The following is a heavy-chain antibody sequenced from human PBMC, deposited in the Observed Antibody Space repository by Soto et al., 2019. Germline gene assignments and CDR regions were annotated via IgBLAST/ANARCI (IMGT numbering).Heavy chain of an antibody. J-gene: IGHJ4*02. V-gene: IGHV4-61*01. CDR3: ARDRMARAARPSAPFDY. CDR1: GGPLSSGSYY. D-gene: IGHD6-6*01. CDR2: IYYSGST. Sequence: SETLSLTCTVSGGPLSSGSYYWSWIRQSPGQGLEWIGYIYYSGSTNYNPSLKSRVTISVDTSKNQFSLKLSSVTAADTAVYYCARDRMARAARPSAPFDYWGQGTLVTVSS.